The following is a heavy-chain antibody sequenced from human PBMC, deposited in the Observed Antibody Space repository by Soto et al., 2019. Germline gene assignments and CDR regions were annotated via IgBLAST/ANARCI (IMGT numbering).Heavy chain of an antibody. CDR3: ARDLAAGDY. CDR2: FNPTSGST. Sequence: QVQLVQSGAEVKKPGASVKLSCKASGYTFINYYIHWVRQAPGQGLEWMGIFNPTSGSTNYAQKFRGRVTLTMDTSTRTVYMELSSVRFDDTAVYYCARDLAAGDYWCQGTLGTVSS. D-gene: IGHD6-13*01. CDR1: GYTFINYY. V-gene: IGHV1-46*01. J-gene: IGHJ4*02.